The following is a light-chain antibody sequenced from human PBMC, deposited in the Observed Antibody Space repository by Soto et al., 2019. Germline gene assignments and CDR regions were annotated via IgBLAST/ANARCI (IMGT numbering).Light chain of an antibody. CDR2: GAS. J-gene: IGKJ1*01. V-gene: IGKV1-5*01. Sequence: DIQLTQSPPTLSASVGDRVTITCRASQSIRYYLAWYQQMPGKAPKLLIYGASSLQSGVPSRFSGSGSGTEFTLTISSQQPDDFATYFCQHHNSYSQTFGQGTKVEIK. CDR1: QSIRYY. CDR3: QHHNSYSQT.